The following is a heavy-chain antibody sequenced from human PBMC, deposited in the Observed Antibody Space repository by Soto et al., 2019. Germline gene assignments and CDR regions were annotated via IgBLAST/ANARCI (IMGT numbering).Heavy chain of an antibody. CDR3: SGSGAAGPGLWFDP. Sequence: NPSETLSLTCAVYGGSFSGYYWSWIRQPPGKGLEWIGEINHSGSTNYNPSLKSRVTISVDTSKNQFSLKLSSVTAADTAVYYCSGSGAAGPGLWFDPWGQGTLVTVSS. V-gene: IGHV4-34*01. CDR2: INHSGST. CDR1: GGSFSGYY. D-gene: IGHD3-10*01. J-gene: IGHJ5*02.